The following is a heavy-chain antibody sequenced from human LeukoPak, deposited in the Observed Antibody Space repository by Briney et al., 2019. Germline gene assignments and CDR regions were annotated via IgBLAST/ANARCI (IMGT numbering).Heavy chain of an antibody. V-gene: IGHV3-9*01. Sequence: HPGRSLRLSCAASGFTFDDYAMHWVRQAPGKGLEWVSGISWNSGSIGYADSVKGRFTISRDNAKNSLYLQMNSLRAEDTAVYYCARTGVGSGDAFDIWGQGTMVTVSS. D-gene: IGHD2-15*01. CDR3: ARTGVGSGDAFDI. CDR1: GFTFDDYA. J-gene: IGHJ3*02. CDR2: ISWNSGSI.